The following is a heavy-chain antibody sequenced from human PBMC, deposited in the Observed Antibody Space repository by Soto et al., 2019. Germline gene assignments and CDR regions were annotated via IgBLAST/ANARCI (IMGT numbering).Heavy chain of an antibody. V-gene: IGHV1-18*01. D-gene: IGHD2-2*02. J-gene: IGHJ4*02. CDR3: ARALVCSTSCYKVLAASGTVREFDY. CDR1: GYTFTSYG. Sequence: GASVKVSCKASGYTFTSYGISWVRQAPGQGLEWMGWISAYNGNTNYAQKLQGRVTMTTDTSTSTAYMELRSLRSDDTAAYYCARALVCSTSCYKVLAASGTVREFDYWGQGTLVTVSS. CDR2: ISAYNGNT.